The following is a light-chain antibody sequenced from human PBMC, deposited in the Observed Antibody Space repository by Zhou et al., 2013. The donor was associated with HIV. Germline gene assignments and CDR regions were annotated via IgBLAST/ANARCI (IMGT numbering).Light chain of an antibody. CDR1: QSVSSN. J-gene: IGKJ5*01. V-gene: IGKV3-20*01. CDR3: QQYDSSSSIT. Sequence: EIVMTQSPATLSVSPGERATLSCRASQSVSSNLAWYQQKPGQAPRLLMYGASSRANGIPDRFSGSGSGTDFTLTISRLEPEDFAVYYCQQYDSSSSITFGQGTRLEIK. CDR2: GAS.